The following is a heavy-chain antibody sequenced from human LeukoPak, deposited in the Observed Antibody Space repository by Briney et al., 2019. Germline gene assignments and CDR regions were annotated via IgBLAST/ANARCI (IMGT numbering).Heavy chain of an antibody. Sequence: PGGSLRLSCADSGFAVSSNYMSWVRQAPGKGLEWVSAIIGSGGRTYYADSVRGRFTISRDKSNNTLYLQMNSLRAEDTALYYCAKDRGGVGAQFDPWGQGTLVTVSS. D-gene: IGHD1-26*01. V-gene: IGHV3-23*01. CDR1: GFAVSSNY. J-gene: IGHJ5*02. CDR3: AKDRGGVGAQFDP. CDR2: IIGSGGRT.